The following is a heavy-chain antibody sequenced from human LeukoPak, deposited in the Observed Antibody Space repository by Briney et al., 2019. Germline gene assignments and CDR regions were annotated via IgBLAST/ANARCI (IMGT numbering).Heavy chain of an antibody. V-gene: IGHV3-30*02. Sequence: GGSLRLSCAASGFTFSSYGMHWVRQAPGKGLEWVSFMPYDGSNKYYADFVKGRFTISRDNSKNTLYLQMNSLRAEDTAVYYCAKTGSSSWYVDYWGQGTLVTVSS. J-gene: IGHJ4*02. D-gene: IGHD6-13*01. CDR2: MPYDGSNK. CDR3: AKTGSSSWYVDY. CDR1: GFTFSSYG.